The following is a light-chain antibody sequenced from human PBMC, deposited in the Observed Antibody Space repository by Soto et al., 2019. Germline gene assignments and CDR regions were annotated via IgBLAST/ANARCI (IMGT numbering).Light chain of an antibody. CDR2: KAS. Sequence: DIQMTQSPSTLSGSVGDRVTITCRASQTISSWLAWYQQKPGKAPKLLIYKASTLKSGVPSRFIGSGSGTEFTLTISSLQPDYFATYYFQHYNCYSEAFVQGTKVELK. V-gene: IGKV1-5*03. CDR1: QTISSW. CDR3: QHYNCYSEA. J-gene: IGKJ1*01.